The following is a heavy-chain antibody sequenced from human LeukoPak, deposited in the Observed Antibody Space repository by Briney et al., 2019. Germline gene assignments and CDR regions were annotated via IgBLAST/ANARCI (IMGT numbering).Heavy chain of an antibody. CDR1: GGSFSGYY. D-gene: IGHD6-13*01. CDR2: INHSGST. J-gene: IGHJ4*02. V-gene: IGHV4-34*01. CDR3: ARSLWGSSWYYY. Sequence: SETLSLTGAVYGGSFSGYYWSWIRQPPGKGLEWIGEINHSGSTNYNPSLKSRVTISVDTSKNQFSLKLSSVTAADTAVYYCARSLWGSSWYYYWGQGTLVTVSS.